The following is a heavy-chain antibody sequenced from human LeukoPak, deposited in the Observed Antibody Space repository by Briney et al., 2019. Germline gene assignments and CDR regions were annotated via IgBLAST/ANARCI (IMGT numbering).Heavy chain of an antibody. CDR1: GDFISSGYY. V-gene: IGHV4-38-2*02. J-gene: IGHJ5*02. Sequence: SETLSLTCTVSGDFISSGYYWGWIRQPPGKGLEWIGSMYQSGSTYYNPSLKSQVTISIDTSKNQFSLKLSSVTAADTAVYYCARDQGYCSGGSCYENWFDPWGQGTLVTVSS. D-gene: IGHD2-15*01. CDR3: ARDQGYCSGGSCYENWFDP. CDR2: MYQSGST.